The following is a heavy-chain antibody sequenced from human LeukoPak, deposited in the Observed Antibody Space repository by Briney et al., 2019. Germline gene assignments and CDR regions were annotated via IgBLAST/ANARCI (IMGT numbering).Heavy chain of an antibody. CDR1: GYTFTSYA. CDR3: ARGYRYDFWSGYYLPNY. D-gene: IGHD3-3*01. J-gene: IGHJ4*02. V-gene: IGHV1-3*01. CDR2: INAGNGNT. Sequence: ASVKVSCKASGYTFTSYAMQWVRQAPGQRLEWMGWINAGNGNTKYSQKFQGRVTITRDTSASTAYMELSSLRSEDTAVYYCARGYRYDFWSGYYLPNYWGQGTLVTVSS.